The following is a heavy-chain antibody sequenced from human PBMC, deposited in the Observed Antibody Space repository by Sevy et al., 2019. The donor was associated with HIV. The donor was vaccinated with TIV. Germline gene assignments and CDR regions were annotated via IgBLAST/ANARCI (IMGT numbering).Heavy chain of an antibody. CDR3: ARGPPIAVAGSGWFDP. J-gene: IGHJ5*02. Sequence: SETLSLTCAVYGGSFSGYYWSWIRQPPGKGLEWIGEINHSGSTNYNPSLKSRVTISVDTSKNQFSLKLSSVTAADTAVYYCARGPPIAVAGSGWFDPWGQGTLVTVSS. V-gene: IGHV4-34*01. CDR1: GGSFSGYY. CDR2: INHSGST. D-gene: IGHD6-19*01.